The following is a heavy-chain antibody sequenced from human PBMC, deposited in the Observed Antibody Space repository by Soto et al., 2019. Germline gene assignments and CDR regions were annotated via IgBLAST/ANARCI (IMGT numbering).Heavy chain of an antibody. CDR2: IFPTGTT. CDR3: ARRFAWQLPFEA. CDR1: GESMTSTNHY. Sequence: QLHLQQSGPGLVRPSETLSLTCTVSGESMTSTNHYSGWIRQPPGKGLEWVATIFPTGTTYYNPCIMSRVSISVDTSNNHLSLSLTSVTAGDTACYICARRFAWQLPFEAWGQGTLVTVSS. J-gene: IGHJ5*02. V-gene: IGHV4-39*02. D-gene: IGHD6-6*01.